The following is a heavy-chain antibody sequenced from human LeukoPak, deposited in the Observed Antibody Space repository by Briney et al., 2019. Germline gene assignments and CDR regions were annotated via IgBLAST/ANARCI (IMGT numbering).Heavy chain of an antibody. Sequence: GASVKVSCKASGYIFTGYYMHWVRQAPGQGLEWMGWINPNSGDTNYAQKFQGRVTMTRDTSISTAYMELSRLRSDDTAVYYCARCTNYYGSGSYACWFDPWGQGTLVTVSS. J-gene: IGHJ5*02. V-gene: IGHV1-2*02. CDR1: GYIFTGYY. CDR3: ARCTNYYGSGSYACWFDP. D-gene: IGHD3-10*01. CDR2: INPNSGDT.